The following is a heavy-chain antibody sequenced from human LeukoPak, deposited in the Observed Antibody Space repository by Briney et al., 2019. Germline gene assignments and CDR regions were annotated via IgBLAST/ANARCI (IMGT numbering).Heavy chain of an antibody. CDR1: GFTVSSNY. V-gene: IGHV3-66*01. J-gene: IGHJ4*02. CDR3: ARVDPDSSSTLEVFDY. D-gene: IGHD6-6*01. Sequence: GGSLRLSCVVSGFTVSSNYMSWFRQAPGKGLEWVSVIYSGGSTYYADSVKGRFTISRDNSKNTLYLQMNSLRAEDTAVYYCARVDPDSSSTLEVFDYWGQGTLVTVSS. CDR2: IYSGGST.